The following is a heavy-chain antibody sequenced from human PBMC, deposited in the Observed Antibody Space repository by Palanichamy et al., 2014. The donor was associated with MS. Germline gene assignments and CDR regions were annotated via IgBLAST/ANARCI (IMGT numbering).Heavy chain of an antibody. CDR1: GGSVNSGTYY. J-gene: IGHJ6*02. Sequence: QLQLQESGPRLVKPSETLSLTCTVSGGSVNSGTYYWGWIRQPPGKGLEWIGSVYYSGSTYYNPSLKSRVTISVDTSKNHFSLKLNSVTAADMAVYYCTRQTGPEGGVDVWGQGTTVTMSS. CDR2: VYYSGST. V-gene: IGHV4-39*01. CDR3: TRQTGPEGGVDV.